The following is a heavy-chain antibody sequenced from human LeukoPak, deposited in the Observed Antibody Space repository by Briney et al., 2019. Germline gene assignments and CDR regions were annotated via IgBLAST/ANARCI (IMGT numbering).Heavy chain of an antibody. J-gene: IGHJ5*02. D-gene: IGHD2-15*01. CDR1: GYTFTSYY. V-gene: IGHV1-69-2*01. CDR2: VDPEDGET. Sequence: ASVKVSCKASGYTFTSYYMHWVRQAPGKGLEWMGLVDPEDGETIYAEKFQGRVTITVDTSTDTAYMELSSLRSEDTAVYYCATDPKTYCSGASRYPGWFDPWGQGTLVTVSS. CDR3: ATDPKTYCSGASRYPGWFDP.